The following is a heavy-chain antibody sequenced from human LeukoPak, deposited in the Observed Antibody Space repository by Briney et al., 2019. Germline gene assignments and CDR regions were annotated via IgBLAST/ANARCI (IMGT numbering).Heavy chain of an antibody. CDR2: INAGNGDT. CDR3: ARLKYSGSYPADY. V-gene: IGHV1-3*03. D-gene: IGHD1-26*01. CDR1: GYTFTNYA. J-gene: IGHJ4*02. Sequence: ASVKVSCKASGYTFTNYAIHWVRQAPGQRLEWMGWINAGNGDTKYSQEFQGRVTITRDTSANTAYMQLSSLRSEDMAVYYCARLKYSGSYPADYWGQGTLVTVSS.